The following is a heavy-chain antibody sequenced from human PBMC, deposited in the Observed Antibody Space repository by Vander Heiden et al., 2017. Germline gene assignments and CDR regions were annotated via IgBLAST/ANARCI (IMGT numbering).Heavy chain of an antibody. CDR2: ISGSGGST. CDR1: GFTFSSYA. D-gene: IGHD1-26*01. Sequence: EVQLLESGGGLVQPGGSLRLSCAASGFTFSSYAMRWVRQAPGKVLEWVSAISGSGGSTYYADSVKGRFTISRDNSKNTLYLQMNSLRAEDTAVYYCAKETVGYSGSYYGDDAFDIWGQGTMVTVSS. J-gene: IGHJ3*02. CDR3: AKETVGYSGSYYGDDAFDI. V-gene: IGHV3-23*01.